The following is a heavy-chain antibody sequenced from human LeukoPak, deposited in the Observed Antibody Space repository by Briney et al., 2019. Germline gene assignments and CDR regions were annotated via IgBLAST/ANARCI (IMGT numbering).Heavy chain of an antibody. D-gene: IGHD3-22*01. J-gene: IGHJ4*02. CDR1: GYTFTGYY. Sequence: ASVKVSCKASGYTFTGYYMHWVRQAPGQGLEWMGRINPNSGGTNYAQKFQGRVTMTRDTSISTAYMELSRLRSDDTAVYYCARVKQPYYDSSGYYKGAYYSDYWGQGTLVTVSS. V-gene: IGHV1-2*06. CDR2: INPNSGGT. CDR3: ARVKQPYYDSSGYYKGAYYSDY.